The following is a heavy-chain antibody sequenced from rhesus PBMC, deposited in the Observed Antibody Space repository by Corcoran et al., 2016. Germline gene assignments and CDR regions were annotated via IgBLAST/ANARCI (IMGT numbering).Heavy chain of an antibody. Sequence: QVQLQESGPGVVKPSETLSLTCAVSGYSISSGYDWSWIRQPPGKGLEWIGYIYGSSGSTNDNPSLKTRVTISKDRSRNQFSLRLSSVTAADTAVYYCARTEGLDGGYFEFWGQGALVTVSS. V-gene: IGHV4-76*01. CDR1: GYSISSGYD. CDR3: ARTEGLDGGYFEF. CDR2: IYGSSGST. J-gene: IGHJ1*01.